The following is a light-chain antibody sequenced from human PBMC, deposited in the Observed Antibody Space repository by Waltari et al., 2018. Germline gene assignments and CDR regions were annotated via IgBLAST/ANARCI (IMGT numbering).Light chain of an antibody. Sequence: SALTQPASVSGAPGQSVTISCIEISSDVGGYPLLSWYQRHPGGAPKLLIYEVSKWPSGVSNRFSGSKSGKTASLTISGLQAEDKADYYCCAFAGRGIYVFGSGTQVTVL. CDR2: EVS. V-gene: IGLV2-23*02. CDR1: SSDVGGYPL. CDR3: CAFAGRGIYV. J-gene: IGLJ1*01.